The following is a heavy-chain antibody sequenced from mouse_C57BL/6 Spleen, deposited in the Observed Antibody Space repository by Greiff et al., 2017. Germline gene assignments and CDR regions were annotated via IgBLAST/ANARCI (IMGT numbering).Heavy chain of an antibody. J-gene: IGHJ2*01. D-gene: IGHD4-1*02. Sequence: VQLVESGPELVKPGASVKISCKASGYAFSSSWMNWVKQRPGKGLEWIGRIYPGDGDTNYNGKFKGKATLTADKSSSTAYMQLSSLTSEDSAVYFCARSPTGTGYYFDYWGQGTTLTVSS. V-gene: IGHV1-82*01. CDR2: IYPGDGDT. CDR3: ARSPTGTGYYFDY. CDR1: GYAFSSSW.